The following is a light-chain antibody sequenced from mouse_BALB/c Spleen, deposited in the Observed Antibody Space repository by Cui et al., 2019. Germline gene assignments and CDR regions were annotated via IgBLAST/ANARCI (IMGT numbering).Light chain of an antibody. J-gene: IGKJ1*01. Sequence: DFQMTQSPSSLPASLAGKVTITSKASKDIKKFIACYQHKPVKGHRLLLYYTSILQPSIPSRFSGGGSGGYYFFSISNLEPEDIATYYYLQYDNLSTFGGGTKLEIK. CDR3: LQYDNLST. CDR2: YTS. CDR1: KDIKKF. V-gene: IGKV19-93*01.